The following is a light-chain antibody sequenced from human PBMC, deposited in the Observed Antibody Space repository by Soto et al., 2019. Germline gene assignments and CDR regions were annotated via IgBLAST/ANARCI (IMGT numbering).Light chain of an antibody. CDR3: CSYAGSYTSANYV. J-gene: IGLJ1*01. CDR1: SRDVGRYNG. CDR2: DVS. V-gene: IGLV2-11*01. Sequence: QSALTQPRSVNGCPGQSVTISCTGTSRDVGRYNGGSWYQQQPAIATELMIYDVSRRPSGVPDRFSGSKSGNTASLTISGLQAEDEADYYCCSYAGSYTSANYVFGTGTKVTVL.